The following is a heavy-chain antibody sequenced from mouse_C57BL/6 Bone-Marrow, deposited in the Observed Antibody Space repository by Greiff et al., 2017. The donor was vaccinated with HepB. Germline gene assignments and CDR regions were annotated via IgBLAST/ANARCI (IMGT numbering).Heavy chain of an antibody. J-gene: IGHJ1*03. Sequence: EVQGVESGGGLVQPGGSLKLSCAASGFTFSDYYMYWVRQTPEKRLEWVAYISNGGGSTYYPDSVKGRFTICRDNAKNTLYLQMSRLKSEDTAMYYCARPNTMYFDVWGTGTTVTVSS. CDR1: GFTFSDYY. CDR2: ISNGGGST. V-gene: IGHV5-12*01. D-gene: IGHD2-12*01. CDR3: ARPNTMYFDV.